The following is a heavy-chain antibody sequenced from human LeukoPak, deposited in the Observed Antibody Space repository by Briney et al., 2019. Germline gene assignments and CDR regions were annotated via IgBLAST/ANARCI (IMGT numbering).Heavy chain of an antibody. CDR2: INHSGST. CDR1: GGSFSGYY. D-gene: IGHD6-19*01. Sequence: PSETLSLTCAVYGGSFSGYYWSWIRQPPGKGLEWIGEINHSGSTNYNPSLKSRVTISVDTSKNQFSLKRSSVTAADTAVYYCARTLLAVAGTYYFDYWGHGTLVTVSS. J-gene: IGHJ4*01. V-gene: IGHV4-34*01. CDR3: ARTLLAVAGTYYFDY.